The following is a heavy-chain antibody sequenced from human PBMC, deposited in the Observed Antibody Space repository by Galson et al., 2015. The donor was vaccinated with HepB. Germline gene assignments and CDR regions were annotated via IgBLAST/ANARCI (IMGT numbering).Heavy chain of an antibody. CDR3: ARERVYSSSWETNDY. Sequence: SVKVSCKASGYTFTSYGISWVRQAPGQGLEWMGWISAYNGNTNYAQKLQGRVTMTTDTSTSTAYMELRSLRSDDTAVYYCARERVYSSSWETNDYWGQGTLVTVSS. D-gene: IGHD6-13*01. CDR1: GYTFTSYG. CDR2: ISAYNGNT. V-gene: IGHV1-18*01. J-gene: IGHJ4*02.